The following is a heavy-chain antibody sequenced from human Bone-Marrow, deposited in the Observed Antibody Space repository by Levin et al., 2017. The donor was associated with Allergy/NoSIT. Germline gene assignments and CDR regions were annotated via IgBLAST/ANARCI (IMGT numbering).Heavy chain of an antibody. D-gene: IGHD3-10*01. CDR3: ARVDFGYFEY. Sequence: SETLSLTCTVSGASIIDYYWTWIRQPPGKGLEWIGYVYYTGATDYNPSLKSPVTISIDTSKNEFSLMLSSVTAADTAVYYCARVDFGYFEYWSQGTLVTVSS. V-gene: IGHV4-59*01. CDR1: GASIIDYY. CDR2: VYYTGAT. J-gene: IGHJ4*02.